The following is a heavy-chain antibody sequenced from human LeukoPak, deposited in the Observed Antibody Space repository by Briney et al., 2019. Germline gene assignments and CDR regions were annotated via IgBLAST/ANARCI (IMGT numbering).Heavy chain of an antibody. V-gene: IGHV4-61*02. D-gene: IGHD2-21*01. CDR2: IYTSGST. Sequence: SQTLSLTCTVSGGSISSGSYYWSWIRQPAGKGLEWIGRIYTSGSTNYNPSLKSRVTISVDTSKNHFSLKLSSVTAADTAVYYCARDLGVIRNFNWFDPWGQGTLVTVSS. J-gene: IGHJ5*02. CDR3: ARDLGVIRNFNWFDP. CDR1: GGSISSGSYY.